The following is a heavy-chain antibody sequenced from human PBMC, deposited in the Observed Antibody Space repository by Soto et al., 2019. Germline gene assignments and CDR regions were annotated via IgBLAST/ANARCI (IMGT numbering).Heavy chain of an antibody. D-gene: IGHD1-7*01. V-gene: IGHV3-23*01. J-gene: IGHJ3*02. CDR1: GFTFSSYA. CDR2: ISGSGGST. CDR3: AKGNSWSPALVLDI. Sequence: GGSLRLSCAASGFTFSSYAMNWVRQAPGKGLEWVSAISGSGGSTYYADSVKGRFTISRDSSKNTLYLQMNSLRAEDTAVYYRAKGNSWSPALVLDIWGQGTMVTVSS.